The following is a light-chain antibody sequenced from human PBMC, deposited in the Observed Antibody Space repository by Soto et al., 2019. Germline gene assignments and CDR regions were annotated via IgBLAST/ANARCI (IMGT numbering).Light chain of an antibody. CDR2: SAS. V-gene: IGKV3-15*01. CDR1: QSISTE. CDR3: QQCHNWPLT. Sequence: EIVMTQSPATLSVSPGERATLSCRASQSISTELAWYQQKPGQPPRLLIYSASTRATGVPARFTGSGSGSEFTLTISGLQSEDSAVYYCQQCHNWPLTFGQGTRLEI. J-gene: IGKJ2*01.